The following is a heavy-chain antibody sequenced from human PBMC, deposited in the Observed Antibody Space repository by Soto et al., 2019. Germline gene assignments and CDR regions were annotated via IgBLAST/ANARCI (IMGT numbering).Heavy chain of an antibody. CDR2: ITAYNGNT. D-gene: IGHD2-2*01. Sequence: QVXLXQSGAEVXQXGASVKVSCKASGYTFTRYGISWMRQAPGQGLEWMGWITAYNGNTNYAQRLXXXXXXTXXAXXXXXXXXXXXXXXXXXXXXXXXXEXXYSTXXXSYFDYWGQGTLX. CDR1: GYTFTRYG. J-gene: IGHJ4*02. CDR3: XXEXXYSTXXXSYFDY. V-gene: IGHV1-18*01.